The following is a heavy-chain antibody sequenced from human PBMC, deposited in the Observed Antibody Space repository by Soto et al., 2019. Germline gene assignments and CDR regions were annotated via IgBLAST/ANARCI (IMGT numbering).Heavy chain of an antibody. D-gene: IGHD3-10*01. J-gene: IGHJ3*02. V-gene: IGHV1-58*02. Sequence: QMQLVQSWPEVKKPGTSVKVSCKASGFTFTSSAMQWVRQARGQRLEWIGGIAVGSGNTNYAKKFQERVTITRDMTTSTAYVELSSLRSEDTAGYYCAANRVRGDAIDIWGQGTMDTVSS. CDR1: GFTFTSSA. CDR3: AANRVRGDAIDI. CDR2: IAVGSGNT.